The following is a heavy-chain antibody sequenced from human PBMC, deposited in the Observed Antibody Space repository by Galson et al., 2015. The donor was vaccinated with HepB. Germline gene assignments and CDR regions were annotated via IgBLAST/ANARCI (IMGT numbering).Heavy chain of an antibody. V-gene: IGHV4-59*01. CDR3: ARGRDIVVVPAAIAGWFDP. CDR2: IYYSGST. CDR1: GGSISSYY. Sequence: SETLSLTCTVSGGSISSYYWSWIRQPPGKGLEWIGYIYYSGSTNYNPSLKSRVTISVDTSKNQFSLKLSSVTAADTAVYYCARGRDIVVVPAAIAGWFDPWGQGTLVTVSS. J-gene: IGHJ5*02. D-gene: IGHD2-2*01.